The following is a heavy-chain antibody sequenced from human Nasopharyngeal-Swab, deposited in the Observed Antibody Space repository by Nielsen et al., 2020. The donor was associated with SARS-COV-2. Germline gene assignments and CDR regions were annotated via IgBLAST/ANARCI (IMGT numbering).Heavy chain of an antibody. CDR3: ARQQLWLHYFDY. CDR2: ISSSGSTI. D-gene: IGHD5-18*01. Sequence: GESPKIPCAASGFPFRDYYMSWIRQAPGKGLELVSYISSSGSTIYYADSVKGRFTISRDNAKNSLYLQMNSLRAEDPAVYYCARQQLWLHYFDYWGQGTLVTVSS. V-gene: IGHV3-11*01. J-gene: IGHJ4*02. CDR1: GFPFRDYY.